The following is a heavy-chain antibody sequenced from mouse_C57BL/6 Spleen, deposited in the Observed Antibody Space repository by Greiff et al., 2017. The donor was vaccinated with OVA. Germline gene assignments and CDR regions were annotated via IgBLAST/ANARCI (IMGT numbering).Heavy chain of an antibody. CDR2: IDPSDSET. V-gene: IGHV1-52*01. D-gene: IGHD2-2*01. J-gene: IGHJ1*03. CDR3: ARGGYREGYWYFDV. CDR1: GYTFTSYW. Sequence: QVQLQQPGAELVRPGSSVKLSCKASGYTFTSYWMHWVKQRPIQGLEWIGNIDPSDSETHYNQKFKDKATLTVDKSSSTAYMQLSSLTSEDSAVYYCARGGYREGYWYFDVWGTGTTVTVSS.